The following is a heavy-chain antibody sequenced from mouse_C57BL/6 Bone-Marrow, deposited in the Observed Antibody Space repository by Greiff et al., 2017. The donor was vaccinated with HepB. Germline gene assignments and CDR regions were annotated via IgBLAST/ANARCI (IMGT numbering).Heavy chain of an antibody. CDR3: ARRHYGSSPWFAY. CDR1: GYTFTDYN. Sequence: EVQLQESGPELVKPGASVKIPCKASGYTFTDYNMDWVKQSHGKSLEWIGDINPNNGGTIYNQKFKGKATLTVDKSSSTAYMELRSLTSEDTAVYYCARRHYGSSPWFAYWGQGTLVTVSA. CDR2: INPNNGGT. D-gene: IGHD1-1*01. J-gene: IGHJ3*01. V-gene: IGHV1-18*01.